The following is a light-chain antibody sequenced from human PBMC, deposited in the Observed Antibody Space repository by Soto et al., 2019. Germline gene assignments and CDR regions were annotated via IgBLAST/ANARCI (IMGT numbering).Light chain of an antibody. Sequence: DIQMTQFPSTLSASVGDRVTITCRASQSIDSWLAWYQHKPGKAPKLLIFKASTLETGVPSRFSGSGSETEFTLTISSLQPEDVATYYCQKYKIAPWTFGQGTKVDNK. J-gene: IGKJ1*01. CDR3: QKYKIAPWT. V-gene: IGKV1-5*03. CDR1: QSIDSW. CDR2: KAS.